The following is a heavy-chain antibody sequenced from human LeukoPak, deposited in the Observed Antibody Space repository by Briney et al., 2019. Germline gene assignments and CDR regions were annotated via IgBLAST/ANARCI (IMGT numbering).Heavy chain of an antibody. V-gene: IGHV3-23*01. Sequence: PGGSLRLSCAAAGFTFSSYAMSWVRQAPGKGLEWVSAIGGSGGSTYYADSVKGRFTISRDNSKNTLYLQMNSLRAEDTAVYYCAKGSAVADIYFDYWGQGTLVTVSS. D-gene: IGHD6-19*01. CDR1: GFTFSSYA. CDR3: AKGSAVADIYFDY. CDR2: IGGSGGST. J-gene: IGHJ4*02.